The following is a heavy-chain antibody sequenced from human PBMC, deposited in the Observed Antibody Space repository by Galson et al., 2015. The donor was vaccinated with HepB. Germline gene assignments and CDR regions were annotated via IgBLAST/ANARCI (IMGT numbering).Heavy chain of an antibody. J-gene: IGHJ5*02. Sequence: SLRLSCAASGFTFSNAWMSWVRQAPGKGLEWVGRIKSKTDGGTTDYAAPVKGRFTISRDDSKNTLYLQMNSLKTEDTAVYYCGQSPTGYFNWFDPWGQGTLVTVSS. CDR1: GFTFSNAW. V-gene: IGHV3-15*01. CDR3: GQSPTGYFNWFDP. CDR2: IKSKTDGGTT. D-gene: IGHD5-18*01.